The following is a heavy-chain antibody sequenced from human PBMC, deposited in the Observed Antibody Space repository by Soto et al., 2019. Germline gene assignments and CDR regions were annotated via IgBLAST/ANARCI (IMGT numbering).Heavy chain of an antibody. CDR1: GGSISSGDYY. Sequence: SETLSLTCTVSGGSISSGDYYWSWIRQPPGKGLEWIGYIYYSGSTYYNPSLKSRVTISVDTSKNQFSLKLSSVTAADTAVYYCARGRISDFWSGYPFVDYWGQGTLVTV. J-gene: IGHJ4*02. CDR3: ARGRISDFWSGYPFVDY. V-gene: IGHV4-30-4*01. CDR2: IYYSGST. D-gene: IGHD3-3*01.